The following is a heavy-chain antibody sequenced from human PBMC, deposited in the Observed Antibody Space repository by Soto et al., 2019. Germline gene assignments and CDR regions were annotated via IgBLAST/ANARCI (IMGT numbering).Heavy chain of an antibody. CDR3: ARGRGYSYGQLDY. CDR2: IWYDGSNK. Sequence: QVQLVESGGGVVQPGRSLGLSCAASGFTFSSYGMHWVRQAPGKGLEWVAVIWYDGSNKYYADSLKGRFTISRDNSKNTLYLQMNSLRAEDTAVYYCARGRGYSYGQLDYWGQGTLVTVSS. V-gene: IGHV3-33*01. J-gene: IGHJ4*02. CDR1: GFTFSSYG. D-gene: IGHD5-18*01.